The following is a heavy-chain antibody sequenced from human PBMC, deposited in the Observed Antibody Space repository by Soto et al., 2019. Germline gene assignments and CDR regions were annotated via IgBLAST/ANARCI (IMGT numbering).Heavy chain of an antibody. CDR3: ARAVGPFDY. Sequence: QVQLVESGGGVVQPGRSLRLSCAASGFSFSTYGMHWVRQAPGKGLEWVAVIWYDGSNKYYADSVKGRFTISRDNSEDTLYLQMNSLRAEDTAVYYCARAVGPFDYWGQGTLATVS. J-gene: IGHJ4*02. CDR1: GFSFSTYG. V-gene: IGHV3-33*01. CDR2: IWYDGSNK.